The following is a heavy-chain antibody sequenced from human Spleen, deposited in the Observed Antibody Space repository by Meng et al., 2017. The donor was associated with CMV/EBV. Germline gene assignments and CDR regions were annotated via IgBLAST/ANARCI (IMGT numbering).Heavy chain of an antibody. J-gene: IGHJ4*02. Sequence: GESLKISCAASGFTFDHYGMSWVRQAPGKGLDWVGRIKSRNAGGTADHGTPVKGRFTISRDDSKDTLYLQMNSLKVEDTAIYYCTTGFGTAEAFWGQGALVTVSS. CDR1: GFTFDHYG. V-gene: IGHV3-15*01. CDR3: TTGFGTAEAF. D-gene: IGHD1-1*01. CDR2: IKSRNAGGTA.